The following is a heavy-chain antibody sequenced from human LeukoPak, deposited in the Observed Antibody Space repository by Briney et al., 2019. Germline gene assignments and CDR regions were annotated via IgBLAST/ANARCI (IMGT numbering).Heavy chain of an antibody. CDR3: AREARGSGRDFDY. Sequence: KPGGSLRLSCAASGFGFSDFYMSWIRQAPGMGLEWISYIGTRSNPIYYADSVKGRFTISRDDAKNSLYLQMNSLRDEDTAVYFCAREARGSGRDFDYWGQGILVTVSS. V-gene: IGHV3-11*01. J-gene: IGHJ4*02. CDR1: GFGFSDFY. D-gene: IGHD1-26*01. CDR2: IGTRSNPI.